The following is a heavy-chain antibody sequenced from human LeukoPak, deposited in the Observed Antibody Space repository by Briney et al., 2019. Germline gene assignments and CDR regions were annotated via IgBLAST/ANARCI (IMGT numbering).Heavy chain of an antibody. D-gene: IGHD6-19*01. V-gene: IGHV3-48*03. CDR1: GFTFSGYE. CDR2: ISTSDAT. CDR3: ARHNGWYDY. J-gene: IGHJ4*02. Sequence: PGGSLRLSCAASGFTFSGYEMNWVRQAPGKGLEWISYISTSDATMYADSVKGRFTISRDNAKNSLCLQMNSLRAEDTAVYYCARHNGWYDYWGQGTLVTVSS.